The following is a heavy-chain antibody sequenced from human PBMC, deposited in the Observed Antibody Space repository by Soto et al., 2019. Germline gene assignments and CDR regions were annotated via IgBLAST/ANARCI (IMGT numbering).Heavy chain of an antibody. D-gene: IGHD4-17*01. V-gene: IGHV1-69*02. CDR2: IIPILGIA. Sequence: SVKVSCKASGGTFSSYTISWVRQAPGQGLEWMGRIIPILGIANYAQKFQGRVTITADKSTSTAYMELSSLRSEDTAVYYCARVRVTTRREYYYYYMDVWGKGTTVTVSS. J-gene: IGHJ6*03. CDR3: ARVRVTTRREYYYYYMDV. CDR1: GGTFSSYT.